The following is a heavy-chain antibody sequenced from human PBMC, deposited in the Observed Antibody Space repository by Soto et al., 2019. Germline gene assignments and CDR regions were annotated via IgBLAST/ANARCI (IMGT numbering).Heavy chain of an antibody. Sequence: SETLSLTCTVSGGSISSGGYYWSWIRQHPGKGLEWIGYIYYSGSTYYNPSLKSRVTISVDTSKNQFSLKLSSVTAADTAVYYCARALDTAMVSSPLDFDYWGQGTLVTVSS. J-gene: IGHJ4*02. CDR2: IYYSGST. CDR3: ARALDTAMVSSPLDFDY. CDR1: GGSISSGGYY. V-gene: IGHV4-31*03. D-gene: IGHD5-18*01.